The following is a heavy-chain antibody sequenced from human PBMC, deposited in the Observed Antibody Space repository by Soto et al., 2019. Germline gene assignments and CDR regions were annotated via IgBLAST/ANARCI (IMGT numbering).Heavy chain of an antibody. CDR3: ARGIPSWYENWFDP. CDR2: INPNSGGT. J-gene: IGHJ5*02. Sequence: GASVKVSCKASGYTFTGYYMRWVRQAPGQGLEWMGWINPNSGGTNYAQKFQGWVTMTRDTSISTAYMELSRLRSDDTAVYYCARGIPSWYENWFDPWGQGTLVTVSS. D-gene: IGHD6-13*01. V-gene: IGHV1-2*04. CDR1: GYTFTGYY.